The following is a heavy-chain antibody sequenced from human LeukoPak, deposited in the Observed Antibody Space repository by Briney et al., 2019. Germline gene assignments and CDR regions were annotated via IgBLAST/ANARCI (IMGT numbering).Heavy chain of an antibody. CDR1: GFTFSSYA. CDR3: AKSTSYSNSWYHGLDI. Sequence: PGGSLRLSCAVSGFTFSSYAMNWVRQAPGKGLEWVSVITGNGVSTYYADSVKGRFTISRDNSKNTLYLQMNSLRDEDTAVYYCAKSTSYSNSWYHGLDIWGQGTMVTVSS. J-gene: IGHJ3*02. V-gene: IGHV3-23*01. CDR2: ITGNGVST. D-gene: IGHD6-13*01.